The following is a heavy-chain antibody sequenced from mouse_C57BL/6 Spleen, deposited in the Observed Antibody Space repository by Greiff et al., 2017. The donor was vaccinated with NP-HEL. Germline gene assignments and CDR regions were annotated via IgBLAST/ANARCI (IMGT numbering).Heavy chain of an antibody. V-gene: IGHV14-1*01. CDR2: IDPEDGDT. CDR1: GFNIKDYY. CDR3: TTDGTAQATGAMDY. D-gene: IGHD3-2*02. Sequence: EVQLQQSGAELVRPGASVKLSCTASGFNIKDYYMHWVKQRPEQGLEWIGRIDPEDGDTEYAPKFQGKATMTADTSSNTAYLQLSSLTSEDTAVYYCTTDGTAQATGAMDYWGQGTSVTVSS. J-gene: IGHJ4*01.